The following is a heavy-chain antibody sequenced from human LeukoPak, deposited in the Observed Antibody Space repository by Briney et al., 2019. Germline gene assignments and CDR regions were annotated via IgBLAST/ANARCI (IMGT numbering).Heavy chain of an antibody. CDR3: ARDTYYYYYYGMDV. J-gene: IGHJ6*02. Sequence: ASVKVSCKASGGTFSSYAISWVRQAPGQGLEWMGGIIPIFGTANYAQKFQGRVTITADESTSTAYMELSSLRSEDTAVYYCARDTYYYYYYGMDVWGQGTTVTVSS. CDR1: GGTFSSYA. CDR2: IIPIFGTA. V-gene: IGHV1-69*01.